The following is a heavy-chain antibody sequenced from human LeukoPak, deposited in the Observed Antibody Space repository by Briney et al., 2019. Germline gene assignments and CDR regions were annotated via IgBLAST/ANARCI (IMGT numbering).Heavy chain of an antibody. CDR1: GYTFTSYD. CDR2: MNPNSGNT. CDR3: ATTNLEYSSSSPAFDI. D-gene: IGHD6-6*01. J-gene: IGHJ3*02. Sequence: GASVKVSCKASGYTFTSYDINWVRQATGQGLEWMGWMNPNSGNTGYAQKFQGRVTMTRNTSISTAYMELGSLRSEDTAVYYCATTNLEYSSSSPAFDIWGQGTMVTVSS. V-gene: IGHV1-8*01.